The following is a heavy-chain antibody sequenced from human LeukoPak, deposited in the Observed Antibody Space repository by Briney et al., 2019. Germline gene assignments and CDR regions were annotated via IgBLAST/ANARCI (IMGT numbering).Heavy chain of an antibody. CDR2: IYSSGSI. CDR1: GGSFSSYY. CDR3: ARRDWNYWYFDL. D-gene: IGHD1-1*01. Sequence: SETLSLTCTVSGGSFSSYYWSWIRQPAGKGLEWIGRIYSSGSINYNPSLNSRVTMSVDTPKNQFSLKLSAVTAADTAVYYCARRDWNYWYFDLWGRGALVTVSS. V-gene: IGHV4-4*07. J-gene: IGHJ2*01.